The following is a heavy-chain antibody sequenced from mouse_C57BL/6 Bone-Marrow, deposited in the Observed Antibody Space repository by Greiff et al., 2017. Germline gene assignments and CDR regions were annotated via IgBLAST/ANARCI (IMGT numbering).Heavy chain of an antibody. Sequence: VQLQQSGAELVRPGASVTLSCKASGYTFTDYEMHWVKQTPVHGLEWIGAIDTETGGTAYNQKFKGKAILTADKSSSTAYMELRSLTSADSAVDDGKRRPVVAPAWPYWGQGTLVTVAA. CDR2: IDTETGGT. J-gene: IGHJ3*01. V-gene: IGHV1-15*01. CDR1: GYTFTDYE. D-gene: IGHD1-1*01. CDR3: KRRPVVAPAWPY.